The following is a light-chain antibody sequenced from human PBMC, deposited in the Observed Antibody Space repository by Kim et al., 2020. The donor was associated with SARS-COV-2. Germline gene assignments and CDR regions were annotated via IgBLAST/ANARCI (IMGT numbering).Light chain of an antibody. V-gene: IGLV10-54*01. J-gene: IGLJ3*02. Sequence: RQTATPTCTGNSNNVGNQGAAWLQQHQGHPPKLLSYRNNNRPSGISERFSASRSGNTASLTITGLQPEDETDYYCSAWDSSLNAWVFGGGTQLTVL. CDR2: RNN. CDR1: SNNVGNQG. CDR3: SAWDSSLNAWV.